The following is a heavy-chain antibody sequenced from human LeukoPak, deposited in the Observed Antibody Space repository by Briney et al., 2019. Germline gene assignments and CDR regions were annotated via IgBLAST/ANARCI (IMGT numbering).Heavy chain of an antibody. D-gene: IGHD3-3*01. CDR2: ISGSGGST. CDR1: GFTFSSYA. J-gene: IGHJ1*01. Sequence: PGGSLRLSCAASGFTFSSYAMSWVRQAPGKGLEWVSAISGSGGSTYHADSVKGRFTISRDNSKNTLYLQMNSLRAEDTPVYYCAKGGLQPSEWLPPLSYWGQGTLVPVSS. CDR3: AKGGLQPSEWLPPLSY. V-gene: IGHV3-23*01.